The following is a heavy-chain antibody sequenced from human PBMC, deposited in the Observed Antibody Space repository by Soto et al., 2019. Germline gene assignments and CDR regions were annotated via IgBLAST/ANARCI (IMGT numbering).Heavy chain of an antibody. J-gene: IGHJ4*02. V-gene: IGHV4-39*01. CDR1: GGSISSSSYY. D-gene: IGHD2-2*01. CDR2: IYYSGST. CDR3: ARYRPHQAVDY. Sequence: PSETLSLTCTVSGGSISSSSYYWGWIRQPPGKGLEWIGSIYYSGSTYYNPSLKSRVTISVDTSKNQFSLKLSSVTAADTAVYYCARYRPHQAVDYWGQGTLVTVSS.